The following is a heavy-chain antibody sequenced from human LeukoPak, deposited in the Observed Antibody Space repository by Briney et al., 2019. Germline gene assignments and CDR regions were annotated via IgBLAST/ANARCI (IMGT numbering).Heavy chain of an antibody. J-gene: IGHJ4*02. Sequence: PGGSLRLSCAASGFTFSSYSMNWVRQAPGKGLEWVSSISSSSSYIYYADSVKGRFTISRDNAKNSLYLQMNSLRAEDTAVYYCARRGMDDYGDYDFDYWGQGTLVTVSS. CDR3: ARRGMDDYGDYDFDY. CDR1: GFTFSSYS. V-gene: IGHV3-21*01. CDR2: ISSSSSYI. D-gene: IGHD4-17*01.